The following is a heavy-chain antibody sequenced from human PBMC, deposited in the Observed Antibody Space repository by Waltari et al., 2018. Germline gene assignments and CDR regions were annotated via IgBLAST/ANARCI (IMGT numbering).Heavy chain of an antibody. V-gene: IGHV4-39*07. D-gene: IGHD3-3*01. CDR3: ARDLLPGEGFLEWPPGI. CDR2: IYYSGST. J-gene: IGHJ4*02. Sequence: QLQLQESGPGLVKPSETLSLTCTVSGGSISSSSYYWGWIRQPPGKGLEWIGSIYYSGSTYYNPSLKSRVTISVDTSKNQFSLKLSSVTAADTAVYYCARDLLPGEGFLEWPPGIWGQGTLVTVSS. CDR1: GGSISSSSYY.